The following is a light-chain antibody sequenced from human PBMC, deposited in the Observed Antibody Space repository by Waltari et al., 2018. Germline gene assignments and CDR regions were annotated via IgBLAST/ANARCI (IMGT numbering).Light chain of an antibody. CDR1: QSISTY. V-gene: IGKV1-39*01. Sequence: DIRMTQSPSSLSASVGDRVSITCRASQSISTYLNWYQQKPGKVPKLLIYGASSMQSGVPSRFSGSGSGTDFTLTISSLQPEDFATYYCQQTYSSPYTFGQGTRWRSN. CDR3: QQTYSSPYT. J-gene: IGKJ2*01. CDR2: GAS.